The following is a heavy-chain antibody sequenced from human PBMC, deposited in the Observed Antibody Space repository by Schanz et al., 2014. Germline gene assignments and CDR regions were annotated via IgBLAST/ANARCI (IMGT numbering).Heavy chain of an antibody. Sequence: QVQLVESGGGVVQPGRSLRLSCAASGFTFRSHGMHWVRQAPGKGLEWVALISYDGNNKFYTDSVKGRFTISRDNSRNTLYLQMNSLRDEDTAMYYCAKRCSSTSCSHGAFDIWGQGTMVTVSS. V-gene: IGHV3-30*14. CDR3: AKRCSSTSCSHGAFDI. CDR1: GFTFRSHG. J-gene: IGHJ3*02. D-gene: IGHD2-2*01. CDR2: ISYDGNNK.